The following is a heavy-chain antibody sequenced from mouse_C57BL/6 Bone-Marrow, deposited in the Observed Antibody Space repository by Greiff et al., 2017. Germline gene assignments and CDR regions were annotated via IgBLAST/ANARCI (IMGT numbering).Heavy chain of an antibody. CDR2: IDPENGAT. J-gene: IGHJ3*01. Sequence: EVQLQQSGAEFVRPGASVKLSCTASGFNFKDDYMHWVKQRPEQGLEWIGWIDPENGATEYASKFQGKATITVDTSSNTAYLQLSSLTSEDTAVYYCTRMAYWGQGTLVTVSA. CDR1: GFNFKDDY. V-gene: IGHV14-4*01. CDR3: TRMAY.